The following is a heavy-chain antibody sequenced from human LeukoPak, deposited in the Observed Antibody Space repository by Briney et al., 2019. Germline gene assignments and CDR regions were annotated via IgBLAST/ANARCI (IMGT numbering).Heavy chain of an antibody. V-gene: IGHV3-30*03. CDR3: ARTPSKIFGVVISFDY. CDR2: ISYDGSNK. Sequence: GGSLRLSCAASGFTFSSYGMHWVRQAPGKGPEWVAVISYDGSNKYYADSVKGRFTISRDNSKNTLYLQMNSLRAEDTAVYYCARTPSKIFGVVISFDYWGQGTLVTVSS. J-gene: IGHJ4*02. D-gene: IGHD3-3*01. CDR1: GFTFSSYG.